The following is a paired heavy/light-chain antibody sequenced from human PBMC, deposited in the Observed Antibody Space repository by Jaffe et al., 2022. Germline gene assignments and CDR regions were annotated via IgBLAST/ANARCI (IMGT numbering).Light chain of an antibody. J-gene: IGKJ1*01. Sequence: DIQMTQSPSSLSASVGDRVTITCRASQSIGSFLNWYQQKPGEAPRLLIYAASSLQSGVPSRFSGSRSGTEFTLIISSLQPEDFATYYCQQSYRVPRTFGQGTKV. CDR2: AAS. V-gene: IGKV1-39*01. CDR3: QQSYRVPRT. CDR1: QSIGSF.
Heavy chain of an antibody. CDR2: ISNSAGT. V-gene: IGHV4-34*02. J-gene: IGHJ4*02. CDR3: AGHRGPMTVGAPFFDS. CDR1: GGTFSGYF. Sequence: QVQVQQWGAGLLKPSETLSLTCSVYGGTFSGYFWSWIRQPPGKGLEWVGEISNSAGTSYHPSLESRVSISVDTSKNQFSLRLTSVTAADAAVYYCAGHRGPMTVGAPFFDSWGPGTQVTVSS. D-gene: IGHD3-22*01.